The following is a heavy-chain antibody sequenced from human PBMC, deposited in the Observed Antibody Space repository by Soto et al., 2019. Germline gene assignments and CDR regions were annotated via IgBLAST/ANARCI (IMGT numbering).Heavy chain of an antibody. CDR2: IYSGGST. D-gene: IGHD3-16*01. J-gene: IGHJ6*02. V-gene: IGHV3-53*01. CDR3: AKGGMSPSRLREYYGMDV. CDR1: GFTVSSSH. Sequence: GGSLRLSCAASGFTVSSSHMSWVRQAPGKGLEWVSVIYSGGSTYYAVSVRGRFSISRDNSKNMLYLEMNSLRDEDTAVYYCAKGGMSPSRLREYYGMDVWGQGTTVTVSS.